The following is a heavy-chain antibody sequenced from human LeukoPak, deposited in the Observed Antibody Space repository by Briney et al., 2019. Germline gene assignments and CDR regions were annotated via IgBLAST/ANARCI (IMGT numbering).Heavy chain of an antibody. J-gene: IGHJ4*02. CDR3: ARGGDPSLEY. D-gene: IGHD7-27*01. Sequence: ASVKLSCTASGYTFTGYYMHWLRQAPGQGHEYMGWINPNSGGTNYAQKFQGRVTTTRDTSISTADMELSRLRSDDTGVYYCARGGDPSLEYWGQGTLVTVSS. CDR2: INPNSGGT. V-gene: IGHV1-2*02. CDR1: GYTFTGYY.